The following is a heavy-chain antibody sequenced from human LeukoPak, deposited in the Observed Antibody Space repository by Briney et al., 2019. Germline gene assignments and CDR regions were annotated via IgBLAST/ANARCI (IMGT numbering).Heavy chain of an antibody. D-gene: IGHD3-10*01. CDR2: IYYSGST. Sequence: SETLSLTCTVSGGSISSSSYYWGWIRQPPGKGLEWIGSIYYSGSTYYNPSLKSRVTISVDTSKNQFSLKLSSVTAADTAVYYCARVVRGVITEDYWGQGTLVTVSS. CDR1: GGSISSSSYY. CDR3: ARVVRGVITEDY. J-gene: IGHJ4*02. V-gene: IGHV4-39*07.